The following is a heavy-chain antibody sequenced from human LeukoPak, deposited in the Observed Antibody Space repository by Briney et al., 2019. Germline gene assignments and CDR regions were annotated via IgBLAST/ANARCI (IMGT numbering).Heavy chain of an antibody. CDR2: IYYSGTS. D-gene: IGHD3-22*01. J-gene: IGHJ3*01. CDR3: ARREYSSGIDAFDV. CDR1: GGSNTSHS. V-gene: IGHV4-59*08. Sequence: PSETLSLTCNVSGGSNTSHSWNWIRQSPGKGLECIGYIYYSGTSYYNPSLESRVTISIDRPKNEFYLKLNSVTAADTAVYYCARREYSSGIDAFDVWGQGTMVTVSS.